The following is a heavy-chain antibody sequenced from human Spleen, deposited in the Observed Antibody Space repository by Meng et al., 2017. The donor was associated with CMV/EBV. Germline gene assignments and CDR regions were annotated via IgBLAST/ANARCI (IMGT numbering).Heavy chain of an antibody. J-gene: IGHJ5*02. CDR3: AKISYGSETYRFRGWLDP. CDR2: IYYSGVT. Sequence: SISRTTYYWGWIRQPPGKGLEWIGTIYYSGVTYYNPSLKSRVTISVDTSKNQFSLKLSSVTAADTAVYYCAKISYGSETYRFRGWLDPWGQGTLVTVSS. CDR1: SISRTTYY. D-gene: IGHD3-10*01. V-gene: IGHV4-39*01.